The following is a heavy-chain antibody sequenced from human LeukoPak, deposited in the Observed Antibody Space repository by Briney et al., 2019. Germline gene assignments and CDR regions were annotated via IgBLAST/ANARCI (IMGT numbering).Heavy chain of an antibody. CDR2: LSKSGNT. CDR3: ARARYVNSFYAFDI. CDR1: GGSISSYY. V-gene: IGHV4-59*01. J-gene: IGHJ3*02. Sequence: SETLSLTCTVSGGSISSYYWSWIRLPPGKGLEWIGYLSKSGNTNYSPSLRSRVTIFGDTSKNQFFLKLSSVTAADTAVYYCARARYVNSFYAFDIWGQGTLVTVSS. D-gene: IGHD3-9*01.